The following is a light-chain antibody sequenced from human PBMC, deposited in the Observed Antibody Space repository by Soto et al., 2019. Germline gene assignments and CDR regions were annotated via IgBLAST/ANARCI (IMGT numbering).Light chain of an antibody. Sequence: EIVLTQSPGTLSLSPGDSATLSCRASQSVSSSSLAWYQQKPGQAPRLLFFGASSRATGIPARFSGGGSGTEFNLTISSLQSEDFAVYFCQQYDDWLRLSVGGGTKVDSK. CDR1: QSVSSS. CDR3: QQYDDWLRLS. V-gene: IGKV3D-15*01. CDR2: GAS. J-gene: IGKJ4*01.